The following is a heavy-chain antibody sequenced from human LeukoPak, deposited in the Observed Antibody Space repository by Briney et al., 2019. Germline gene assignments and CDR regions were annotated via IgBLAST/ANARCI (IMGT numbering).Heavy chain of an antibody. D-gene: IGHD3-22*01. CDR2: IIPIFGTA. Sequence: ASVKVSCKASGGTFSSYAISWVRQAPGQGLEWMGGIIPIFGTANYAQKFQGRVTITTDESTSTAYMELSSLRSEDTAVYYCATPAAEYYYDSSGYYAWGYYYMDVWGKGTTVTVSS. CDR3: ATPAAEYYYDSSGYYAWGYYYMDV. CDR1: GGTFSSYA. J-gene: IGHJ6*03. V-gene: IGHV1-69*05.